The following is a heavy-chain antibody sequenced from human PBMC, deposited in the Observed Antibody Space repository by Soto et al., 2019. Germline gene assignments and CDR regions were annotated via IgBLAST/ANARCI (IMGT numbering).Heavy chain of an antibody. CDR1: GGSISSYY. Sequence: SETLSLTCTVSGGSISSYYWSWIRQPAGKGLEWIGRIYTSGSTNYNPSLKSRVTMSVDTSKNQFSLKLSSVTAADTAVYYCARGSPGAHDFWSGYYYYFDYRGQGTLVTVSS. V-gene: IGHV4-4*07. CDR3: ARGSPGAHDFWSGYYYYFDY. CDR2: IYTSGST. J-gene: IGHJ4*02. D-gene: IGHD3-3*01.